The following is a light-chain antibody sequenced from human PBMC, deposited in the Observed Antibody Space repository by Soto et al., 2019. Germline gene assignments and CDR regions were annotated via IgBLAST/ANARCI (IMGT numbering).Light chain of an antibody. Sequence: QSALTQPASVSGSPGQSITISCTGTSSDVGGYNYVSWYQQHPGKAPKFMIYDVSNRPSGVSNRVSGSKSGNTASLTISGLQAEDEADYYCSSYTTSNTRQIVCGTGTKVTVL. V-gene: IGLV2-14*01. CDR2: DVS. J-gene: IGLJ1*01. CDR1: SSDVGGYNY. CDR3: SSYTTSNTRQIV.